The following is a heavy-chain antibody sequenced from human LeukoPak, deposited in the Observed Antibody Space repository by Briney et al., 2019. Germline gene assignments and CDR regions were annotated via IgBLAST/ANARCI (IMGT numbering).Heavy chain of an antibody. D-gene: IGHD4-17*01. V-gene: IGHV1-69*05. CDR2: IIPIFGTA. CDR3: ARVYGDYGFDF. CDR1: GGTFSSYA. Sequence: ASVKVSRKASGGTFSSYAISWLRQAPGQGLEWMGRIIPIFGTANYAQKFQGRVTITTDESTSTAYMELSSLRSEDTAVYYCARVYGDYGFDFWGQGTLVTVSS. J-gene: IGHJ4*02.